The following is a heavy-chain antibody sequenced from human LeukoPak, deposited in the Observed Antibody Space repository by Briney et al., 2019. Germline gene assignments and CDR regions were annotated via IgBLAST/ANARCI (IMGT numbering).Heavy chain of an antibody. CDR3: ARGLSYYYDSSGPLDY. CDR2: INPSGGST. Sequence: ASVKVSCKASGYTFTSYYMHWVRQAPGQGLEWMGIINPSGGSTSYAQKFQGRVTMTRDTSTSTVYMELSSLRSEDTAVYYCARGLSYYYDSSGPLDYWGQGTLVTVSS. J-gene: IGHJ4*02. D-gene: IGHD3-22*01. CDR1: GYTFTSYY. V-gene: IGHV1-46*01.